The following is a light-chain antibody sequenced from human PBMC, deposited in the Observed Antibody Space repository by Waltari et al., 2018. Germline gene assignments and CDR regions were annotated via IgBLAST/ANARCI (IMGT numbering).Light chain of an antibody. Sequence: TVVTQEPSLSVSPGGTVTLTCALSSGSLSTTSSATWYQQTPGQAPRTLVYKANARSSGVPDRFSGSILGNTAALTITGAQADDESDYYCALYMGSGIWVFGGGTRLTVL. J-gene: IGLJ3*02. CDR1: SGSLSTTSS. CDR2: KAN. V-gene: IGLV8-61*01. CDR3: ALYMGSGIWV.